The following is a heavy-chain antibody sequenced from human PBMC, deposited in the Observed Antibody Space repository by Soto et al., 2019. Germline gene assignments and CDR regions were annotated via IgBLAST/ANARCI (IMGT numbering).Heavy chain of an antibody. V-gene: IGHV4-39*02. CDR3: ARCLFFQGEDGIRFVRSVSAFLLNRSSDL. CDR2: ISYSGTT. J-gene: IGHJ2*01. D-gene: IGHD3-3*01. Sequence: PGKGLEWIGIISYSGTTYHNPSLKSRVTISADTSKNHFSLKVSSVTAADTAVYYCARCLFFQGEDGIRFVRSVSAFLLNRSSDL.